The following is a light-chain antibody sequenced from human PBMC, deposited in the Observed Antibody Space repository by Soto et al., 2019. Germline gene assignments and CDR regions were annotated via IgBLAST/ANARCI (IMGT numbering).Light chain of an antibody. Sequence: EIVMTQSPATLSVSPGERATLSCRASQSVSSNLAWYQQKPGQAPRLLIYGASTRGTGIPARCSGSGSGTEFTLTIISLQSEDFPFSHYHHYNNCPPTGTFGQWTKVEIK. CDR1: QSVSSN. CDR3: HHYNNCPPTGT. V-gene: IGKV3-15*01. J-gene: IGKJ1*01. CDR2: GAS.